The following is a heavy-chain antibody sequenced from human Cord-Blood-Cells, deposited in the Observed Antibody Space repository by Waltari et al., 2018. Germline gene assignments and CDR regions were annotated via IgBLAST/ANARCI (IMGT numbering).Heavy chain of an antibody. CDR3: ARDRPITGTTFGYYYYGMDV. CDR1: GGSLSSYY. J-gene: IGHJ6*02. CDR2: IYYSGST. V-gene: IGHV4-59*01. Sequence: QVQLQESGPGLVKPSETLSLTCTVSGGSLSSYYWSWIRQPPGKGLEWIGYIYYSGSTNYNPSLKSRVTISVDTSKNQFSLKLSSVTASDTAVYYCARDRPITGTTFGYYYYGMDVWGQGTTVTVSS. D-gene: IGHD1-20*01.